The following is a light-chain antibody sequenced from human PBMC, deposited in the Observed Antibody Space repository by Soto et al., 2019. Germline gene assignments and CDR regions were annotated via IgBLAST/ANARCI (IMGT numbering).Light chain of an antibody. V-gene: IGLV1-44*01. CDR2: SND. CDR3: ATWDVRFFGPV. J-gene: IGLJ1*01. CDR1: SSDVGNNT. Sequence: QSVLTQPPSASATPGQRVTISCSGRSSDVGNNTVNWYQQFPGAAPKLLIYSNDQRPSGVPDRFSASKSGTSASLAISGLQSEDYSYYYCATWDVRFFGPVLGTGTKAAVL.